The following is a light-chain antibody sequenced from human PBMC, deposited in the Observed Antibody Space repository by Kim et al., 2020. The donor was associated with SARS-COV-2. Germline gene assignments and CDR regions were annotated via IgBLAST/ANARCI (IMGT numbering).Light chain of an antibody. CDR2: EAS. CDR1: QSVSGSN. V-gene: IGKV3-20*01. CDR3: HQYGAAPRT. J-gene: IGKJ1*01. Sequence: EIVLTQSPGTLSLSPGERATLSCRASQSVSGSNLAWYQQKPGQAPRLLIKEASSRATGIPDRFSGSGSGTDFTLTISRLEPGDIAVYYCHQYGAAPRTFGQGTKVDIK.